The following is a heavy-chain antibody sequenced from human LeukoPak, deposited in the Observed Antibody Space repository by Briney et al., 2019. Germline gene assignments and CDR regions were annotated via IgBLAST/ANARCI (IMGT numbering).Heavy chain of an antibody. J-gene: IGHJ4*02. CDR2: IYYSGST. CDR1: GGSISSYY. D-gene: IGHD2-15*01. CDR3: ARERRVGYCSGGSCYVEYYFDY. Sequence: PSEILSLTCTVSGGSISSYYWSWIRQPPGKGLEWIGYIYYSGSTNYNPSLKSRVTISVDTSKNQFSLKLSSVTAADTAVYYCARERRVGYCSGGSCYVEYYFDYWGQGTQVTVSS. V-gene: IGHV4-59*01.